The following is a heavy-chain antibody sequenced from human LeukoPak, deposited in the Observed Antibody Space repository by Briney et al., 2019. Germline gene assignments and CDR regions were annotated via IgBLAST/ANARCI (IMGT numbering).Heavy chain of an antibody. Sequence: LSCAASGVAFDDYARHWVRQAPGKGLEWVSGIRWNSRSIRYADSVKGRFTIPRDNAKNSLYLQMNSLRAEDTALYYCAKEGYGIDVWGQGTTVTVSS. CDR2: IRWNSRSI. V-gene: IGHV3-9*01. J-gene: IGHJ6*02. CDR1: GVAFDDYA. CDR3: AKEGYGIDV.